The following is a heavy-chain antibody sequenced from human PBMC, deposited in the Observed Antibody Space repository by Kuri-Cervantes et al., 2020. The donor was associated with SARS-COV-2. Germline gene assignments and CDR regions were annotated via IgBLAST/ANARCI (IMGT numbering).Heavy chain of an antibody. J-gene: IGHJ4*02. D-gene: IGHD2-2*02. V-gene: IGHV4-34*01. CDR2: INHSGST. Sequence: SDTLSLTCAVYGGSFSGYYWSWIRQPPGKGLEWIGEINHSGSTNYNPSLKSRVTISVDTSKNQFSLKLSTVTAADTAIYYCAREGRNYCSSTNCYRVGRLRLDYWGQGSLVTVSS. CDR3: AREGRNYCSSTNCYRVGRLRLDY. CDR1: GGSFSGYY.